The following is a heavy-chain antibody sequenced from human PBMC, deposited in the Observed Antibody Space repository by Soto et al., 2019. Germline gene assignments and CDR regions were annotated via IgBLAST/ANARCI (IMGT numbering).Heavy chain of an antibody. CDR1: GFTFSSYA. CDR3: AKARYAAAFETNFDY. CDR2: ISGSGGST. D-gene: IGHD6-13*01. V-gene: IGHV3-23*01. J-gene: IGHJ4*02. Sequence: LSLTCAASGFTFSSYAMSWVRQAPGKGLEWVSAISGSGGSTYYADSVKGRFTISRDNSKNTLYLQMNSLRAEDTAVYYCAKARYAAAFETNFDYWGQGTLVTVSS.